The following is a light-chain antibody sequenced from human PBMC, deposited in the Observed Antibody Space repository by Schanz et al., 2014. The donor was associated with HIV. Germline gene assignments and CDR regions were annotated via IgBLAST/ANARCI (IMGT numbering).Light chain of an antibody. V-gene: IGLV1-40*01. CDR3: QSSDTSLSAV. CDR2: GNS. J-gene: IGLJ1*01. Sequence: QSVLTQPPSVSGAPGQRVTISCTGSSSNIGAGYDVHWYQQLPGTAPKLLIYGNSNRPSGVPDRFSGSKSGTSASLAITGLQAKDEADYYCQSSDTSLSAVFGTGTKLTVL. CDR1: SSNIGAGYD.